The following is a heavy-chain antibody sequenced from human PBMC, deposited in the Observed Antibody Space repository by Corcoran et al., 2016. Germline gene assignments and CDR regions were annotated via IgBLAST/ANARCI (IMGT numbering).Heavy chain of an antibody. Sequence: QVQLVQSGAEVKKPGSSVKVSCKASGGTFSSYAISWVRQAPGQGLEWMGGIIPIFGTANYAQKFQGRVTITADESTSTAYMELSSLRSEDTAVYYCARGSYSGSYCGLGYYYYGMDVWGQGTTVTVSS. CDR2: IIPIFGTA. CDR3: ARGSYSGSYCGLGYYYYGMDV. J-gene: IGHJ6*02. V-gene: IGHV1-69*01. D-gene: IGHD1-26*01. CDR1: GGTFSSYA.